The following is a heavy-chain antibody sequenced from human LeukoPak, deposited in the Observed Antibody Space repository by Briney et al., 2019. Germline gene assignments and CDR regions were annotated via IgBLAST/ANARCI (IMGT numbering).Heavy chain of an antibody. Sequence: GGSLRLSCAASGFTFSDYYMSWIRQAPGKGLEWVSYISSSGSNKYYADSVKGRFTIFRDNAKKSVYLQMNSLRAEDTAVYYCWHSNALDYWGQGTLVTVSS. CDR2: ISSSGSNK. CDR1: GFTFSDYY. V-gene: IGHV3-11*01. D-gene: IGHD4-11*01. CDR3: WHSNALDY. J-gene: IGHJ4*02.